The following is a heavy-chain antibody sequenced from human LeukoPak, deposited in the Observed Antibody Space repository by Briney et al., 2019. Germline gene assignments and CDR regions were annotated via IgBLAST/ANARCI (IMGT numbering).Heavy chain of an antibody. CDR1: GFTFSSYT. CDR2: ISGSSYYI. CDR3: ATPRGSGSYLAFDY. J-gene: IGHJ4*02. Sequence: PGGSLRLSCAASGFTFSSYTMNWVRQAPGKGLEWVSSISGSSYYIYYADSVKGRFTISRDNAKNSLYLQMNSLRAEDTALYYCATPRGSGSYLAFDYWGQGTLVTVSS. V-gene: IGHV3-21*01. D-gene: IGHD1-26*01.